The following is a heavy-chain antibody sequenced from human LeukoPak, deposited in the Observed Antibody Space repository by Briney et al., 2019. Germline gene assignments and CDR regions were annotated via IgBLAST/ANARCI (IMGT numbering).Heavy chain of an antibody. J-gene: IGHJ3*02. CDR3: ARDLGMVRGPRVDAFDI. Sequence: ASVKVSCKASGYTFTSYGISWVRQAPGQGLEWMGWISAYNGNTNYAQKLQGRVTMTTDTSTSTAYMELSRLRSDDTAVYYCARDLGMVRGPRVDAFDIWGQGTMVTVSS. CDR2: ISAYNGNT. V-gene: IGHV1-18*01. D-gene: IGHD3-10*01. CDR1: GYTFTSYG.